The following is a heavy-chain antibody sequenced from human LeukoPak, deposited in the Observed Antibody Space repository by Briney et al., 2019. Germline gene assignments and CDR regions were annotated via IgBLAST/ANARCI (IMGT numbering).Heavy chain of an antibody. J-gene: IGHJ3*02. Sequence: GESLKISCKGSGYSFTSYCIGWVRQMPRKGLEWMGIIYPGDSDTRYSPSFQGQVTISADKSINTAYLQWSSLEASDTAMYYCARAIYGDYRGAFDIWGQGTMVTVSS. V-gene: IGHV5-51*01. CDR1: GYSFTSYC. CDR3: ARAIYGDYRGAFDI. D-gene: IGHD4-17*01. CDR2: IYPGDSDT.